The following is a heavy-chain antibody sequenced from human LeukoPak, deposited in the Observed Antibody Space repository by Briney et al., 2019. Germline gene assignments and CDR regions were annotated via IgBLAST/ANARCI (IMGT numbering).Heavy chain of an antibody. CDR1: GFTFSDYY. J-gene: IGHJ6*03. D-gene: IGHD3-22*01. CDR2: ISSSGSTI. CDR3: AKRVRSSGYPYYYYYMDV. Sequence: GGSLRLSSAASGFTFSDYYMSWIGPAPGNGLEWVSYISSSGSTIYYADSVKGRFTISRDNAKNSLDLQMNSLRAEDAAVYYCAKRVRSSGYPYYYYYMDVWGKGTTVTVSS. V-gene: IGHV3-11*01.